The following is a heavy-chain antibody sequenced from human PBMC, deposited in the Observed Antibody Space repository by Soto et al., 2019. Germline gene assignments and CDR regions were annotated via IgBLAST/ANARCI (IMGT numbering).Heavy chain of an antibody. CDR2: IYYSGST. Sequence: SETLSLTCTVSGGSISSYYWSWIRQPPGKGLEWIGYIYYSGSTNYNPSLKSRVTISVDTSKNQFSLKLSSVTAADTAVYYCARHSIAVALEAFDIWGQGTMVT. V-gene: IGHV4-59*08. CDR3: ARHSIAVALEAFDI. CDR1: GGSISSYY. J-gene: IGHJ3*02. D-gene: IGHD6-19*01.